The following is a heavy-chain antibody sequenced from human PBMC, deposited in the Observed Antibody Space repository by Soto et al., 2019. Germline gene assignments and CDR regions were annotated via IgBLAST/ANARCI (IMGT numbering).Heavy chain of an antibody. J-gene: IGHJ4*02. Sequence: PSETLSLTCTVSGGSISSYYWSWIRQPPGKGLEWIGYIYYSGSTNYNPSLKSRVTISVDTSKNQFSLKLSSVTAADTAVYYCARQGRVVPAVLDYWGQGTLVTVSS. D-gene: IGHD2-2*01. CDR1: GGSISSYY. V-gene: IGHV4-59*08. CDR3: ARQGRVVPAVLDY. CDR2: IYYSGST.